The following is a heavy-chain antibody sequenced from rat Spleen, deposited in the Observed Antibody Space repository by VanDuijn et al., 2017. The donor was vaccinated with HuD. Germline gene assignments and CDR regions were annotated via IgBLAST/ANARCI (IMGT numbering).Heavy chain of an antibody. V-gene: IGHV5S10*01. CDR3: STHEGSLGFAY. Sequence: EVQLVESGGGLVQPGKSLRLSCAASGFTFSDYNMAWVRQAPKKGLEWVATIIYDESRTYYRDSVKGRFTIPRDNAKRILFLKMDSLRSEDAATYYCSTHEGSLGFAYWSLGTLVTVSS. J-gene: IGHJ3*01. CDR2: IIYDESRT. D-gene: IGHD3-7*01. CDR1: GFTFSDYN.